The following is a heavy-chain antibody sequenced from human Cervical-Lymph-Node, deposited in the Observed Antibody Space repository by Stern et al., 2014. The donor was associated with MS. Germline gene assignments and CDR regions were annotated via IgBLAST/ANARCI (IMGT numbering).Heavy chain of an antibody. V-gene: IGHV4-59*01. J-gene: IGHJ5*02. CDR3: ARATDL. CDR2: IYYSGTT. Sequence: QVQLQESGPGLLRPSETLSLTCTVSGAYITSYYWSWIRQPPGKGLEWIGYIYYSGTTNYNASLKGRVAISIDTSKTQFSLRLSSVTAADTAVYYCARATDLWGQGTLVTVSS. CDR1: GAYITSYY.